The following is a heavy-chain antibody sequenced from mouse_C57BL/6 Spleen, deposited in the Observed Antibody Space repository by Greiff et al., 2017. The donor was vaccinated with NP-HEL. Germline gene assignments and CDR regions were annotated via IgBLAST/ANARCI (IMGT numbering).Heavy chain of an antibody. J-gene: IGHJ3*01. Sequence: EVQLQQSGPELVKPGASVKIPCKASGYTFTAYNMDWVKQSHGKSLEWIGDINPNNGGTIYNQKFKGKATLTVDKSSSTAYMDLRILTSEDTAVYYCARYPFAYWGQGMLVTVSA. CDR1: GYTFTAYN. V-gene: IGHV1-18*01. CDR3: ARYPFAY. CDR2: INPNNGGT.